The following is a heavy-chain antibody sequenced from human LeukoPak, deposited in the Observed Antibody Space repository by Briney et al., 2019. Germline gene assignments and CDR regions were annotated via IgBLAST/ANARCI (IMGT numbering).Heavy chain of an antibody. CDR2: IYYSGST. CDR3: ARDATGMIDP. Sequence: SETLSLTCTVSSGSINSYYWSWIRQPPGKGLEWIGYIYYSGSTYYNPSLKSRVTISVDTSKNQFSLKLSSVTAADTAVYYCARDATGMIDPWGQGTLVTVSS. CDR1: SGSINSYY. D-gene: IGHD1-1*01. V-gene: IGHV4-59*12. J-gene: IGHJ5*02.